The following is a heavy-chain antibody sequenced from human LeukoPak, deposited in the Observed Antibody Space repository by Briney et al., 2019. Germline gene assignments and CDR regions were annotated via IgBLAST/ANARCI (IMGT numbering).Heavy chain of an antibody. J-gene: IGHJ3*02. CDR2: IIPIFGTT. CDR3: ARDLEGGDAFDI. CDR1: GGTFSSYA. V-gene: IGHV1-69*05. Sequence: GASVKVSCKASGGTFSSYAISWVRQAPGPGLEWMGGIIPIFGTTDYAQKFQDRVTITTDESTSTVFMELSSLRSEDTAVYYCARDLEGGDAFDIWGQGTMVTVSS. D-gene: IGHD3-16*01.